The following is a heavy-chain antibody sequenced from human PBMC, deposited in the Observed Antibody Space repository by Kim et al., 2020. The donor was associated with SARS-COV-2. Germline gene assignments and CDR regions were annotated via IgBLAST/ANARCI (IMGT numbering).Heavy chain of an antibody. CDR3: ACQGSYDILTGYYRNYFDY. V-gene: IGHV3-48*03. D-gene: IGHD3-9*01. Sequence: GGSLRLSCAASGFTFNSYEMNWVRQAPGKGLEWVSYISNSGTTIYYADSVKGRFTISRDNAKNSLYLQMNSLRAEDTAVYYCACQGSYDILTGYYRNYFDYWGQGTLVTVSS. CDR1: GFTFNSYE. J-gene: IGHJ4*02. CDR2: ISNSGTTI.